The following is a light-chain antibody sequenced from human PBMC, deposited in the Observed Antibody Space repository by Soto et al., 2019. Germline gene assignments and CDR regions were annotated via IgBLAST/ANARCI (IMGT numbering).Light chain of an antibody. V-gene: IGKV3-20*01. CDR1: QSVTSSQ. J-gene: IGKJ4*01. CDR2: GAS. Sequence: IVMTQSPDTLSLSPGEGATLSCRASQSVTSSQLAWYQKKPGQAPRLLIYGASSRATGVPDRFSGSGSGTDCTLTITKLEPEDFGVYYCQQYGSTPLTFGGGTRVEIK. CDR3: QQYGSTPLT.